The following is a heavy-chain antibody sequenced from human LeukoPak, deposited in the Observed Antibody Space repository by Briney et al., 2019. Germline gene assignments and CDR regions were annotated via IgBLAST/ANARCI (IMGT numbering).Heavy chain of an antibody. D-gene: IGHD1-7*01. CDR3: ARDDWNYKFTIHSYYYGMDV. V-gene: IGHV1-3*01. J-gene: IGHJ6*02. CDR1: GYTFTSYA. CDR2: INGGNGNT. Sequence: ASVKVCKASGYTFTSYAMHWVRQAPGQRLEWMGWINGGNGNTRYSQKLQGRVTITRDTSANTVYMELSSLRSGDTAVYYCARDDWNYKFTIHSYYYGMDVWGQGTTVTVSS.